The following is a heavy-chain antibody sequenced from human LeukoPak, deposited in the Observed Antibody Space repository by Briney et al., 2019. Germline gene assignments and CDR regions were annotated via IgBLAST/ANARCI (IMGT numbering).Heavy chain of an antibody. D-gene: IGHD3-3*01. J-gene: IGHJ4*02. CDR1: GITFTNYG. V-gene: IGHV3-30*04. Sequence: GGSLRLSCVVSGITFTNYGMHWVRQAPGKGLDWVASIAYDGSNENYAESVKGRFTISRDNSKNTLYLQLNSLRAEDTAVYYCARPSGSVTIFGVVDYFDYWGQGSLVTVSS. CDR2: IAYDGSNE. CDR3: ARPSGSVTIFGVVDYFDY.